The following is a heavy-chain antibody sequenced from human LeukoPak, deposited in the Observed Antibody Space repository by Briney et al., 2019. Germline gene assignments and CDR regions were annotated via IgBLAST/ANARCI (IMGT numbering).Heavy chain of an antibody. CDR1: GFTFDDYA. D-gene: IGHD3-22*01. J-gene: IGHJ4*02. Sequence: PGRSLRLSCAASGFTFDDYAMHWVRQAPGKGLEWVSGISWNSGSIGYADPVKGRFTISRDNAKNSLYLQMNSLRAEDTALYYCAKDRYYYDSSGCDYWGQGTLVTVSS. CDR2: ISWNSGSI. V-gene: IGHV3-9*01. CDR3: AKDRYYYDSSGCDY.